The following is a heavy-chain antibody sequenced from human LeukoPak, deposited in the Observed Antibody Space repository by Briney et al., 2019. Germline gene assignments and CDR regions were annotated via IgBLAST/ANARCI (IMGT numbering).Heavy chain of an antibody. D-gene: IGHD3-22*01. CDR2: FYTSRST. Sequence: SETLSLTCTVSGGSISSYYWSWIRQPAGKGLEWIGRFYTSRSTNYNPSLKSRVTMSIDTSKNQFSLKLSSVTAADTAVYYCARVIGYDSSGYYHMDAFDIWGQGTMVTVSS. CDR3: ARVIGYDSSGYYHMDAFDI. V-gene: IGHV4-4*07. CDR1: GGSISSYY. J-gene: IGHJ3*02.